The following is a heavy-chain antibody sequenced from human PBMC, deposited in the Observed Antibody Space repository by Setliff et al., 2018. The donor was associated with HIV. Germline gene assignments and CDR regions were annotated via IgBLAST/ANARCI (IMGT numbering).Heavy chain of an antibody. CDR2: IDSSGST. CDR1: GGFISNYY. D-gene: IGHD3-22*01. CDR3: ARHDHSDNLSYPMDV. V-gene: IGHV4-59*08. J-gene: IGHJ6*03. Sequence: SETLSLTCTVSGGFISNYYWSWIRQPPGKGLEWIGYIDSSGSTYYNPSLKSRVTISIDTSKNQFSLTVTSVTAADTAVYYCARHDHSDNLSYPMDVWGKGTTVTVSS.